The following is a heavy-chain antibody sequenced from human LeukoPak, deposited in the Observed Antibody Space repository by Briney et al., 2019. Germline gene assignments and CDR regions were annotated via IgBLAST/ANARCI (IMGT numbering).Heavy chain of an antibody. CDR1: GYSFTHYF. J-gene: IGHJ4*02. V-gene: IGHV5-51*01. Sequence: RGESLKISCKGSGYSFTHYFIAWVRQMPGTGLEWMGIIYPDDSDTRYSPSFQGEVTISADKSISTAYLQWSSLKASDTAMYYCARGGSGWFHNYDYWGQGTLVTVSS. CDR3: ARGGSGWFHNYDY. CDR2: IYPDDSDT. D-gene: IGHD6-19*01.